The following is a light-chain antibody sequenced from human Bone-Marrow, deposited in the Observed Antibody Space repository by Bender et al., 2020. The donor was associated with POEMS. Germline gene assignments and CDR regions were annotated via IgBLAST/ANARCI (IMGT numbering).Light chain of an antibody. V-gene: IGLV2-11*01. Sequence: QSALTQPRSMTGSPGQSVTISCTGTASDVGAYDYVSWYQQFAGKAPKLILYDVRQRPSGVPDSFSGSKSGSTASLTISGLQLDDEAFYYCCSYAANFVIFGDGTRLNVL. CDR3: CSYAANFVI. J-gene: IGLJ2*01. CDR1: ASDVGAYDY. CDR2: DVR.